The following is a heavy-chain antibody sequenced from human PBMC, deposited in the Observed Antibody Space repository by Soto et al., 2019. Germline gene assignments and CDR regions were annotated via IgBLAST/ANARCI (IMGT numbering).Heavy chain of an antibody. Sequence: GGSLRLSCAAPGFTFSSYGMHWVRQAPGKGLEWVAVISYDGSNKYYADSVKGRFTISRDNSKNTLYLQMNSLRAEDTAVYYCAKEKYMDFGVVTLPLFDYWGQGTLVTVSS. CDR3: AKEKYMDFGVVTLPLFDY. CDR2: ISYDGSNK. V-gene: IGHV3-30*18. J-gene: IGHJ4*02. D-gene: IGHD3-3*01. CDR1: GFTFSSYG.